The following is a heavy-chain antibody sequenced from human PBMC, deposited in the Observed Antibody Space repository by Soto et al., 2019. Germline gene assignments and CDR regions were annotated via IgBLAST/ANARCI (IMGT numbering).Heavy chain of an antibody. J-gene: IGHJ4*02. CDR2: IYFSGSA. D-gene: IGHD6-19*01. V-gene: IGHV4-59*08. Sequence: QVQLQESGPGLVKPSETLSLTCTVSGGSITSYYWSWIRQPPGKGLEWIGYIYFSGSANYNPSLKSLVIISADTSKNQFSLKLSSVTGAHMAASYCATRSSGSCDYWGQGTLVTVSS. CDR3: ATRSSGSCDY. CDR1: GGSITSYY.